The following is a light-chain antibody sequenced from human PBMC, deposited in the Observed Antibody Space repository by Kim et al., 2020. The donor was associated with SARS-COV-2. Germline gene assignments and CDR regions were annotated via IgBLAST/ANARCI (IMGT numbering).Light chain of an antibody. J-gene: IGLJ1*01. Sequence: SSELTQDPAVSVALGQTVRITCKGDSLRSYYASWYQQKPGQAPVLVIYGKNNRPSGIPDRFSGSSSGNTASLTITGAQAEDEADYYCNSRDSSGNHYVFGTGTNVTVL. CDR3: NSRDSSGNHYV. CDR2: GKN. V-gene: IGLV3-19*01. CDR1: SLRSYY.